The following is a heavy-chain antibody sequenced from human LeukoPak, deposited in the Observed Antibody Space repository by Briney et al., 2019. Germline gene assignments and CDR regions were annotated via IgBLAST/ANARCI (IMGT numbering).Heavy chain of an antibody. Sequence: GGSLRLSCAASGFTFSSYAMHGVRQAPGKGLEYVSAISSNGGSTYYANSVKGRFTISRDNSKNTLYLQMGSLRADDMAVYYCARVDRGNDYDYWGQGTLVTVSS. J-gene: IGHJ4*02. CDR2: ISSNGGST. D-gene: IGHD5-12*01. V-gene: IGHV3-64*01. CDR1: GFTFSSYA. CDR3: ARVDRGNDYDY.